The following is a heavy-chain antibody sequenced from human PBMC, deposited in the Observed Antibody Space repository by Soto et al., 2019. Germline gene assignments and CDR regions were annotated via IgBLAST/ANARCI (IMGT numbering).Heavy chain of an antibody. CDR2: ISAYNGNT. J-gene: IGHJ6*02. D-gene: IGHD6-13*01. Sequence: APVKVSCKAPGAPFTSYAISWVRQAPGQGLEWMGWISAYNGNTNYAQKLQGRVTMTTDTSTSTAYMELRSLRSDDTPVYYCARGRPSSSWYGGYYYYGRDVWGQGTTVTVAS. V-gene: IGHV1-18*01. CDR1: GAPFTSYA. CDR3: ARGRPSSSWYGGYYYYGRDV.